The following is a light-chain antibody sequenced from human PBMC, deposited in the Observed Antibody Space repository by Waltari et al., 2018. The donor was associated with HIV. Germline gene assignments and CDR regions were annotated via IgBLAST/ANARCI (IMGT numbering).Light chain of an antibody. CDR2: DVS. CDR3: SSYTSTYV. V-gene: IGLV2-14*01. Sequence: LTQPASVSGSPGQSITISCTGTSSDVGGYNYVSWYQQHPGKAPKLMIYDVSNRPSGVSNRFSGPKSGNTASLTISGLQAEDEADYYCSSYTSTYVFGTGTKVTVL. CDR1: SSDVGGYNY. J-gene: IGLJ1*01.